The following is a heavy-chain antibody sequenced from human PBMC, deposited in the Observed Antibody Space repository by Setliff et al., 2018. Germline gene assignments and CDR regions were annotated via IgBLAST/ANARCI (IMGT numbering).Heavy chain of an antibody. J-gene: IGHJ4*02. Sequence: TLSLTCSVSGASITSYYWSWIRQPPGKALEWLGSIDWYDDKLYSTSLMTRLTISKDTSRKQVVLTMTNMDPADTATYYCARIRKGYIGFEGFDYWGQGTLVTVSS. CDR1: GASITSYY. V-gene: IGHV2-70*16. CDR3: ARIRKGYIGFEGFDY. D-gene: IGHD5-12*01. CDR2: IDWYDDK.